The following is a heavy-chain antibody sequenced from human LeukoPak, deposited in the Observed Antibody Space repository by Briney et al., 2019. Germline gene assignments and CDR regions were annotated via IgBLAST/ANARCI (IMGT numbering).Heavy chain of an antibody. V-gene: IGHV1-18*01. J-gene: IGHJ6*02. Sequence: ASVKVSCKASGYTFTSYGISWVRQAPGQGLEWMGWISAYNGNTNYAQKLQGRVTMTTDASTSTAYMELRSLRSDDTAVYYCARLDGGYEYYYHGMDVWGQGTMVTVSS. D-gene: IGHD5-12*01. CDR2: ISAYNGNT. CDR3: ARLDGGYEYYYHGMDV. CDR1: GYTFTSYG.